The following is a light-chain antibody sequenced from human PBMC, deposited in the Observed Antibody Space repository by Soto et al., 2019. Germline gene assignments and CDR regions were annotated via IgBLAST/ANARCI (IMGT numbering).Light chain of an antibody. J-gene: IGKJ4*01. V-gene: IGKV3-20*01. CDR2: GAS. CDR1: QSVSSSY. Sequence: EIVLTQSPGTLSLSPGERATLSRRASQSVSSSYLAWYRQKPGQAPRLLIYGASSRATGIPDRFSGSGSGTDFTLIISRLEPEDFAVYYCQQYGSSPLTFGGGTKVDNK. CDR3: QQYGSSPLT.